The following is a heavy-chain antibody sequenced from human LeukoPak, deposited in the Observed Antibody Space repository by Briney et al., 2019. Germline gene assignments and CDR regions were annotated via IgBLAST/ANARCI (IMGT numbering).Heavy chain of an antibody. Sequence: ASVNVSCKASGYTFTRHGISWVRQAPGQGLEWMGWISAYNGNTNYAQKLQGRVTMTTDTSTSTAYMELRSLRSDDTAVYYCARGEVLGYDLTAFDIWGQGTMVTVSS. V-gene: IGHV1-18*01. D-gene: IGHD3-16*01. CDR2: ISAYNGNT. J-gene: IGHJ3*02. CDR1: GYTFTRHG. CDR3: ARGEVLGYDLTAFDI.